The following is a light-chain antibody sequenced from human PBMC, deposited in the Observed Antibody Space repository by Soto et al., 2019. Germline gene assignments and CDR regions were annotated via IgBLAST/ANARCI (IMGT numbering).Light chain of an antibody. CDR2: WAS. Sequence: DIVMTQSPDSLAVSLGERATINCKSSRSVLYSSNNKNYLAWYLQKPGQPPKLLIYWASTRESGVPDRFSGSGSGTDFTLTISSLQAEDVAVYYCQQYYGTPFTFGPGTKVDIK. CDR3: QQYYGTPFT. V-gene: IGKV4-1*01. J-gene: IGKJ3*01. CDR1: RSVLYSSNNKNY.